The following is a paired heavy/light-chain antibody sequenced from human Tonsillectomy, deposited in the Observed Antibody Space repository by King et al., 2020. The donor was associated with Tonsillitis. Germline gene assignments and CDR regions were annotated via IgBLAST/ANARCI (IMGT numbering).Heavy chain of an antibody. D-gene: IGHD6-19*01. Sequence: QVQLVQSGAEVKRPGASVKVSCRTSGYSFTDYSIHWVRQAPGQGLDWMGRINPDSGGADYALSFEDRVTMTRDTSINTAYMELTRLKSDDTAVYFCARDTGGWRTLDFWGQGTLVTVSS. CDR2: INPDSGGA. CDR3: ARDTGGWRTLDF. CDR1: GYSFTDYS. V-gene: IGHV1-2*06. J-gene: IGHJ4*02.
Light chain of an antibody. CDR1: QSITTW. Sequence: DIHMTQSPSTLSASVGDRVTITCRASQSITTWLAWYQQKPGKAPKLLIYKASSLQNGVPSRFSGSGSGTEFTLTISSLQPDDFATYYCQQYSSYSRTFGRGTKVEI. CDR3: QQYSSYSRT. CDR2: KAS. J-gene: IGKJ1*01. V-gene: IGKV1-5*03.